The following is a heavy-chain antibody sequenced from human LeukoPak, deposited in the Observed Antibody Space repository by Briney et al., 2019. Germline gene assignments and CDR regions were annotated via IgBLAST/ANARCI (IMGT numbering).Heavy chain of an antibody. CDR3: ARDYGGHPYWYFDL. J-gene: IGHJ2*01. Sequence: GASLQISCKGSGSSFTSYWIGWVRPLPGKGLEWMGIIYPGDSDTRYSPSFQGQVTISADKSISTAYLQWSSLKASDTAMYYCARDYGGHPYWYFDLWGRGTLVTVSS. V-gene: IGHV5-51*01. CDR2: IYPGDSDT. CDR1: GSSFTSYW. D-gene: IGHD4-23*01.